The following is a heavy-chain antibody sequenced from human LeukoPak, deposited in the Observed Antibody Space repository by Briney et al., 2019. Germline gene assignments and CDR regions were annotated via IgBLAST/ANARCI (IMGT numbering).Heavy chain of an antibody. CDR1: GFTFSLYW. D-gene: IGHD4-23*01. CDR2: IKQDGSQK. Sequence: PGGSLRLSCAASGFTFSLYWMSWVRQAPGKGLEWVANIKQDGSQKYYVDSVKGRFTISRDNAKNSFFLQMNSLRAEDTAVYYCAKVSDRSVVTPDQAEYFQHWGQGTLVTVSS. V-gene: IGHV3-7*03. CDR3: AKVSDRSVVTPDQAEYFQH. J-gene: IGHJ1*01.